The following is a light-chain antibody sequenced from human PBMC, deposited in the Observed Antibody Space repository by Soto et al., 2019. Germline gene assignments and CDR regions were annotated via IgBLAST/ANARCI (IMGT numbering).Light chain of an antibody. Sequence: QSALTQPASVSGSPGQSITISCTGTSSDVGGYNYVSWYQQHPGKAPKLIIYDVNDRPSGVSDRFSGSKSGNTASLTISGLQTEDEANYYCNSYTSSDTLVFGTGTKLTVL. CDR1: SSDVGGYNY. CDR3: NSYTSSDTLV. V-gene: IGLV2-14*03. J-gene: IGLJ1*01. CDR2: DVN.